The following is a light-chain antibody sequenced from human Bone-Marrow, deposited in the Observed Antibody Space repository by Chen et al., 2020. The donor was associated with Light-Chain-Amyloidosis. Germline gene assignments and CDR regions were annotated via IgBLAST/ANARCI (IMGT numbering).Light chain of an antibody. CDR2: EVT. CDR3: SSYTITNTLV. V-gene: IGLV2-14*01. J-gene: IGLJ1*01. Sequence: QSALTQPASVSGSPGQSITISCTGTSSDVGGDIHVSWYQQHPDKAPKLMIYEVTNRPSWVPARFSGSKPDNTATLTIPWLQTEDEADYFCSSYTITNTLVFGSWTKVTV. CDR1: SSDVGGDIH.